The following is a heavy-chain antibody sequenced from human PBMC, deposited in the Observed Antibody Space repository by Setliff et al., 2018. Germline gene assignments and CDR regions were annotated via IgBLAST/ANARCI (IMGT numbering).Heavy chain of an antibody. CDR2: ALDDGRD. CDR1: GGSITSGSFF. J-gene: IGHJ4*02. CDR3: ARSEYAAFYFDY. Sequence: SETLSLTCTVSGGSITSGSFFWGWIRQSPGRGLEWIGSALDDGRDSYNESFEGRVIISVDTSKNQFSLKLSSVTAADTAVYYCARSEYAAFYFDYWGQGTLVTVSS. V-gene: IGHV4-39*07. D-gene: IGHD6-13*01.